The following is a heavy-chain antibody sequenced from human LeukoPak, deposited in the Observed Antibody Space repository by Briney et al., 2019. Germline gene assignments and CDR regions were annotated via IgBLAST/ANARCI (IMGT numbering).Heavy chain of an antibody. CDR3: AKAKHPTSGSGWYYFDY. Sequence: GGSLRLSCAASAFTFSTYAMSWVRQAPGKGLEWVSTIIGSGGFTYYADSVKGRFTISRDNSKNTLYLQMNSLRAEDTAVYYCAKAKHPTSGSGWYYFDYWGQGTLVTVSS. V-gene: IGHV3-23*01. J-gene: IGHJ4*02. CDR1: AFTFSTYA. D-gene: IGHD6-19*01. CDR2: IIGSGGFT.